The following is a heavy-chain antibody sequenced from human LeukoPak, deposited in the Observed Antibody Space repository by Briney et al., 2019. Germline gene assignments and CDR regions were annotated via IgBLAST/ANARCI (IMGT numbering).Heavy chain of an antibody. CDR3: ARASDIVATIGSYWYFDL. D-gene: IGHD5-12*01. CDR2: IYPGDSDT. CDR1: GYSFTSYW. Sequence: GESLKISCKGSGYSFTSYWIGWVRQMPGEGLEWMGIIYPGDSDTRYSPSFQGQVTISADKSISTAYLQWSSLKASDTAMYYCARASDIVATIGSYWYFDLWGRGTLVTVSS. J-gene: IGHJ2*01. V-gene: IGHV5-51*01.